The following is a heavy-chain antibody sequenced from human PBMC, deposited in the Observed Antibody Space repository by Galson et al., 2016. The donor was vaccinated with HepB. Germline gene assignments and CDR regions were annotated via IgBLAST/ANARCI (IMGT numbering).Heavy chain of an antibody. Sequence: SLRLSCAASGFTFRDYYMCWVRQAPGKGLEWISYISSSSGYTTYADSVKGRFTISRDNAENSLYLQMNSLRAEDTAVYYCAGVGRWYGIDAFDIWGQGTMVTVSS. D-gene: IGHD6-13*01. V-gene: IGHV3-11*03. CDR1: GFTFRDYY. J-gene: IGHJ3*02. CDR3: AGVGRWYGIDAFDI. CDR2: ISSSSGYT.